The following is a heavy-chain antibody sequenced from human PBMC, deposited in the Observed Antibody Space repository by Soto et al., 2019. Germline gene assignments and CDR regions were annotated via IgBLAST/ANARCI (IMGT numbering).Heavy chain of an antibody. D-gene: IGHD5-18*01. Sequence: ASVKVSCKASGYTFTSYAMHWVRQAPGQRLEWMGWINAGNGYTKYSQKFQGRVTITRDTSASTAYMELSSLRSEDTAVYYCAREDTAGFSSMDDWGEGTRVTVSS. J-gene: IGHJ6*02. V-gene: IGHV1-3*01. CDR1: GYTFTSYA. CDR3: AREDTAGFSSMDD. CDR2: INAGNGYT.